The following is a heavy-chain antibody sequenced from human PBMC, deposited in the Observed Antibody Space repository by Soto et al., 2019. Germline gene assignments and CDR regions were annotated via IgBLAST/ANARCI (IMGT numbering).Heavy chain of an antibody. D-gene: IGHD3-10*01. Sequence: ASVQVSCKVSGAVFTTLAIHWVRQAPGNGPEWMGRFDPEDGERVYGKNFQGRITMTEDTSTNTAYMELNSLRSEDTAIYYCVIRAVILSYWAQGTPVTVSS. CDR3: VIRAVILSY. CDR2: FDPEDGER. J-gene: IGHJ4*02. V-gene: IGHV1-24*01. CDR1: GAVFTTLA.